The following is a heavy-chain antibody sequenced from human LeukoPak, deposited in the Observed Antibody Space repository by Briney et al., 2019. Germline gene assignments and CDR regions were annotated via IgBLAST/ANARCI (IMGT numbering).Heavy chain of an antibody. V-gene: IGHV4-59*01. CDR1: GGSISSYY. J-gene: IGHJ4*02. Sequence: SETLSLTCTVSGGSISSYYWSWIRQPPGKGLEWIVYIYYSGSTNYNPSLKSRVTISVDTSKNQFSLKLSSVTAADTAVYYCAGGYCSGGSCYFYDYWGQGTLVTVSS. D-gene: IGHD2-15*01. CDR3: AGGYCSGGSCYFYDY. CDR2: IYYSGST.